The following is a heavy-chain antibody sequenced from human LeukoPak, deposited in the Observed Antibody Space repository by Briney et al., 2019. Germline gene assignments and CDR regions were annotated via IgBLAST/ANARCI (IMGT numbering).Heavy chain of an antibody. V-gene: IGHV4-38-2*01. CDR2: INYSGNT. CDR3: GRSAGFVHFDH. D-gene: IGHD3-16*01. J-gene: IGHJ4*02. Sequence: GSLRLSCAASGFTFSSYAMSWVRQAPGKELEWIGSINYSGNTYYNPSVKSRVTISVDTSKNQFSLKLTSVTAADTALYYCGRSAGFVHFDHWGQGTLVTVSS. CDR1: GFTFSSYA.